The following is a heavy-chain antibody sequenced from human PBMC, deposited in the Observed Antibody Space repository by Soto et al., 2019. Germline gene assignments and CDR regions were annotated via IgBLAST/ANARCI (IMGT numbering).Heavy chain of an antibody. CDR3: ARVAHQSLDY. J-gene: IGHJ4*02. CDR1: GYTFPTCH. Sequence: ASVKVSCKTSGYTFPTCHLHWVRQAPGQGLEWLGIINPSDGGTGYAQKFQGRVTMTRDTSTSTVYMDMSSLRSEDTAVYYCARVAHQSLDYWGLGTLVTVSS. V-gene: IGHV1-46*01. CDR2: INPSDGGT. D-gene: IGHD5-12*01.